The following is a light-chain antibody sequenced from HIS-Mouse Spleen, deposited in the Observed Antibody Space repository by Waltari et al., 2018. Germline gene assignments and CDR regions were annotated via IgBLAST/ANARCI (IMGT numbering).Light chain of an antibody. CDR3: QSADSSGTGWV. CDR2: KDS. J-gene: IGLJ3*02. V-gene: IGLV3-25*03. CDR1: ALPKQY. Sequence: SYELTQPPSVSVSPGQTARITCSGDALPKQYAYWYQQKPGQAPVLVIYKDSERPSGRPERFAGSSSGTTVTLSISGVQAEDEADYYCQSADSSGTGWVFGGGTKLTVL.